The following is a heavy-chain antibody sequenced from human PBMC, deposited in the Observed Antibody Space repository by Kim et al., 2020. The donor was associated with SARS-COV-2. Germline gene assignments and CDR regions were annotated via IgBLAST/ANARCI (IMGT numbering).Heavy chain of an antibody. D-gene: IGHD6-13*01. J-gene: IGHJ3*02. CDR1: GGSISSYY. Sequence: SETLSLTCTVSGGSISSYYWSWIRQPPGKGLEWIGYIYYSGSTNYNPSLKSRVTISVDTSKNQFSLKLSSVTAADTAVYYCAREAAAAGAFDIGGQGTMVTVSS. CDR3: AREAAAAGAFDI. CDR2: IYYSGST. V-gene: IGHV4-59*01.